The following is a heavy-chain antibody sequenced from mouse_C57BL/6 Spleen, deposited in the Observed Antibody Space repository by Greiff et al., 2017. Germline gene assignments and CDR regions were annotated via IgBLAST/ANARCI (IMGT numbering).Heavy chain of an antibody. J-gene: IGHJ2*01. D-gene: IGHD2-3*01. CDR3: ARDHDGNYVDY. Sequence: EVKLMESGPGLVKPSQSLSFTCSVTGYSITSGYYWNLIRQFPGNKLEWMGYISYDGSNNYNPSLKNRISITRDTSKNQFCLKLNSVTTEDTATYCCARDHDGNYVDYWGQGTTLTVSS. CDR1: GYSITSGYY. CDR2: ISYDGSN. V-gene: IGHV3-6*01.